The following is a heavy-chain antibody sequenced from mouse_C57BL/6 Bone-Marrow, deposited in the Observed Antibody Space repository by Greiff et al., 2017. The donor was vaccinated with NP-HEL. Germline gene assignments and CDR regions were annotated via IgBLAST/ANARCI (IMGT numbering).Heavy chain of an antibody. CDR3: TTDDYWYFDV. V-gene: IGHV14-4*01. J-gene: IGHJ1*03. CDR1: GFNIKDDY. D-gene: IGHD2-3*01. Sequence: EVKLMESGAELVRPGASVKLSCTASGFNIKDDYMHWVKQRPEQGLEWIGWIDPENGDTEYASKFQGKATITADTSSNTAYLQLSILTSEDTAVYYCTTDDYWYFDVWGTGTTVTVSS. CDR2: IDPENGDT.